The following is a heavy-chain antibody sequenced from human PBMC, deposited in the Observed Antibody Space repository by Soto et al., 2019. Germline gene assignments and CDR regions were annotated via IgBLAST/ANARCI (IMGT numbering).Heavy chain of an antibody. D-gene: IGHD2-15*01. CDR2: IIPIFGTA. CDR3: ARSPVVPYYFDY. CDR1: GGTFSSYA. Sequence: SVKVSCKASGGTFSSYAISWVRQAPGQGLEWMGGIIPIFGTANYAQKFQGRVTITADESTSTAYTELSSLRSEDTAVYYCARSPVVPYYFDYWGQGTLVTVSS. J-gene: IGHJ4*02. V-gene: IGHV1-69*13.